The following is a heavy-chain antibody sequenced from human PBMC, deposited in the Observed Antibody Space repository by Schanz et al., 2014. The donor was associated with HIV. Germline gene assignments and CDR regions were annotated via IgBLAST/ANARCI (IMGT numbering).Heavy chain of an antibody. D-gene: IGHD3-3*02. CDR3: AKVPNLSQHFDY. CDR2: ISYDGSNK. V-gene: IGHV3-30-3*01. J-gene: IGHJ4*02. Sequence: QVQLVESGGGVVQPGRSLRLSCAVSGFTFSNYAMHWVRQAPGKGLEWVAVISYDGSNKYYADSVKGRFTISRDNAKNSLFLQMNSLRAEDTAFYYCAKVPNLSQHFDYWGQGTLVTVSS. CDR1: GFTFSNYA.